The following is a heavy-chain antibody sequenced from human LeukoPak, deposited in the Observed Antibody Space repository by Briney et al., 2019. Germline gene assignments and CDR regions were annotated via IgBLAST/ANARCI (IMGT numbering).Heavy chain of an antibody. V-gene: IGHV4-4*02. CDR2: INHSGST. CDR1: GGSISSSNW. D-gene: IGHD3-22*01. J-gene: IGHJ6*03. CDR3: ARSAYYYDSGYMDV. Sequence: SETLSLTCAVSGGSISSSNWWSWVRQPPGKGLEWIGEINHSGSTNYNPSLKSRVTISVDTSKNQFSLKLSSVTAADTAVYYCARSAYYYDSGYMDVWGKGTTVTISS.